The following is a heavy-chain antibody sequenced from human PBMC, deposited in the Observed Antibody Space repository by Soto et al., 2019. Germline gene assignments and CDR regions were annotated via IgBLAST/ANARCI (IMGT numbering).Heavy chain of an antibody. Sequence: GASVKVSCKASGYTFTSHAMHWVRQAPGQRLEWMGWINAGNGNTKYSQKFQGRVTITRDTSASTAYMELSSLRSEDTAVYYCARDLTSAAGNYYYYGMDVWGQGTTVTVSS. D-gene: IGHD6-13*01. CDR2: INAGNGNT. V-gene: IGHV1-3*01. CDR1: GYTFTSHA. CDR3: ARDLTSAAGNYYYYGMDV. J-gene: IGHJ6*02.